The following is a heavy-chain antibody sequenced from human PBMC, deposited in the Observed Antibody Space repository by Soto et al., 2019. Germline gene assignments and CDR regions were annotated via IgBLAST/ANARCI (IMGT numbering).Heavy chain of an antibody. Sequence: SETLSLTCAVYGGSFSPFYWSWGRQPQGKGLEGSGEINHRGSTNDNPSLKSRVTLLVDTSKKQFSLKLSSVTAADTAMYYCARGGLYAPRDVWGQGTTVTVSS. CDR3: ARGGLYAPRDV. CDR1: GGSFSPFY. J-gene: IGHJ6*02. V-gene: IGHV4-34*01. CDR2: INHRGST. D-gene: IGHD2-8*01.